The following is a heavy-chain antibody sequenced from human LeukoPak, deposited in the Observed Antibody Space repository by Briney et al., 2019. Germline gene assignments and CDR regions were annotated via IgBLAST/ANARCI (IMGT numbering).Heavy chain of an antibody. D-gene: IGHD2-15*01. Sequence: GGSLRLSCAASGFTFRSYGMHWVRQAPGKGLEWMAFIRYDGSNKYYADSVKGRFTISRDDSKNTLYLQMNSLRAEDTAVYYCAKDPVFGGSRGVRYFGYWGQGTLVTVSS. CDR3: AKDPVFGGSRGVRYFGY. V-gene: IGHV3-30*02. J-gene: IGHJ4*02. CDR2: IRYDGSNK. CDR1: GFTFRSYG.